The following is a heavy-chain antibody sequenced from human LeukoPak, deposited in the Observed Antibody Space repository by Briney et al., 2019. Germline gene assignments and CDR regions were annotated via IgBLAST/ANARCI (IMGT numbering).Heavy chain of an antibody. J-gene: IGHJ4*02. CDR2: IKQDGSEK. Sequence: TGGSLRLSCAASGFTFSSYWMTWVRQAPGKGLEWVANIKQDGSEKYYVDSVKGRFTISRDDAKNSLYLQLDGLRAEDTAVYYCARLAWLYFDYWGQGTLVTVSS. V-gene: IGHV3-7*05. CDR1: GFTFSSYW. D-gene: IGHD5-12*01. CDR3: ARLAWLYFDY.